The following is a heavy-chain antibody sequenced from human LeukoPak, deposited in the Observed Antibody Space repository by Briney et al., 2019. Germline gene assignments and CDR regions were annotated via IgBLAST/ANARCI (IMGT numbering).Heavy chain of an antibody. D-gene: IGHD6-13*01. Sequence: ASVKVSCKASGYTFTGYYMHWVRQASGQGLEWMGWMNPNSGNTGYAQKFQGRVTMTRNTSISTAYMELSSLRSEDTAVYYCARDLKVGYSSSWPFDYWGQGTLVTVSS. CDR2: MNPNSGNT. J-gene: IGHJ4*02. CDR3: ARDLKVGYSSSWPFDY. CDR1: GYTFTGYY. V-gene: IGHV1-8*02.